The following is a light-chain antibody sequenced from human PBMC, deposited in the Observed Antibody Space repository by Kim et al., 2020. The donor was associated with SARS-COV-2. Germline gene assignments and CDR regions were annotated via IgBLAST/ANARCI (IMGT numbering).Light chain of an antibody. V-gene: IGLV4-60*03. CDR3: ETWDSVIEV. CDR1: SGHTTYT. CDR2: VEGSGTY. Sequence: QLVLTQTSSASASLGSSVKLTCTLSSGHTTYTIAWHQQQPGKAPRYLMKVEGSGTYSKGSVVPDRFSGSSSGADRYLTISNLQSEDEADYHCETWDSVIEVFGTGTKVTVL. J-gene: IGLJ1*01.